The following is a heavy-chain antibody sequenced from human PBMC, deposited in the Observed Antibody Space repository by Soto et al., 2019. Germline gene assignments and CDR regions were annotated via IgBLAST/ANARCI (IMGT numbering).Heavy chain of an antibody. D-gene: IGHD6-13*01. V-gene: IGHV3-53*01. CDR3: AKSSVWYPYFDS. CDR1: GVTVCSNY. J-gene: IGHJ4*02. Sequence: WGSPRISCAASGVTVCSNYMGGVRQAPGKGLEWVSVIYSGGSTYYADSVKGRFTISRDNSRDTLFLQMNSLRAEDTAIYYCAKSSVWYPYFDSWGQGTLVTVSS. CDR2: IYSGGST.